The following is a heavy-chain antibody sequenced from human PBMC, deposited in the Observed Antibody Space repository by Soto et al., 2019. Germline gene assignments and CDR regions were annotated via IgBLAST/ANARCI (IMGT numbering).Heavy chain of an antibody. CDR3: ARGGGVPALGDP. J-gene: IGHJ5*02. Sequence: SETLALTCSVSGVSMRNSYWTWIRQSAGKGLEWIGRISTSGNTNYNPSLNSRLTMSVDTSKNQVSLKLTSVTAADTAVYYCARGGGVPALGDPWGQGTLVTVSS. V-gene: IGHV4-4*07. D-gene: IGHD3-16*01. CDR1: GVSMRNSY. CDR2: ISTSGNT.